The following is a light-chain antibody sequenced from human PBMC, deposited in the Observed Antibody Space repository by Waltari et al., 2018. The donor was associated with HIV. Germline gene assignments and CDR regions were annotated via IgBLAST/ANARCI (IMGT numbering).Light chain of an antibody. CDR2: DVT. CDR3: CSYSGSGTLYV. J-gene: IGLJ1*01. CDR1: RSDVGGYTF. Sequence: QSALTQPRSVSGSPGQSVTIPCTGTRSDVGGYTFVSWYQHHPGKAPKLVISDVTKRPSGVPDRFSGSKSGNTASLTISGLQAEDEADYYCCSYSGSGTLYVFGTGTEVTVL. V-gene: IGLV2-11*01.